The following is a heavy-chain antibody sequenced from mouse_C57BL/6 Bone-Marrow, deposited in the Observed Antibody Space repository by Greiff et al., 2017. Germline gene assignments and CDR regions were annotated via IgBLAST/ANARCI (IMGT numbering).Heavy chain of an antibody. V-gene: IGHV14-4*01. CDR2: IDPENGDT. CDR1: GFNIKDDY. CDR3: TTAITTVVADY. D-gene: IGHD1-1*01. J-gene: IGHJ2*01. Sequence: EVQLQQSGAELVRPGASVKLSCTASGFNIKDDYMHWVKQRPEQGLEWIGWIDPENGDTEYASKFQGKATITADTSSNTAYLQLSSLTSEDTAVYYCTTAITTVVADYWDQGTTLTVSS.